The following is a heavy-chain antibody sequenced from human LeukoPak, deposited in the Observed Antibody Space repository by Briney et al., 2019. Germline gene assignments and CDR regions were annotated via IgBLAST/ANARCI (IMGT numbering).Heavy chain of an antibody. CDR2: IYPGDSDT. CDR1: GYSFVSHW. V-gene: IGHV5-51*01. D-gene: IGHD3-3*01. J-gene: IGHJ3*01. CDR3: ARRPSYDFWSGYYGVDGLDV. Sequence: GESLKISCKTSGYSFVSHWIVWVRQMPGKGLEWLGIIYPGDSDTRYSPSFQGQVTISADKSISTAYLQWSSLRASDTAMYYCARRPSYDFWSGYYGVDGLDVWDQGTMVTVSS.